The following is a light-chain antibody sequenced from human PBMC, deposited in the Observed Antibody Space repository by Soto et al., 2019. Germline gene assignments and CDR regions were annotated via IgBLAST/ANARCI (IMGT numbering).Light chain of an antibody. CDR2: AAS. CDR1: QSISAY. V-gene: IGKV1-39*01. J-gene: IGKJ5*01. CDR3: QQYGYSPIT. Sequence: DIQMTQSPSSLSASVGDRVTITCRASQSISAYLNWYRQKPGEAPKLLIYAASNLQSGVPARFSGSGSGTDFTLTISRLEPEDFAVYYCQQYGYSPITFGQGTRLEIK.